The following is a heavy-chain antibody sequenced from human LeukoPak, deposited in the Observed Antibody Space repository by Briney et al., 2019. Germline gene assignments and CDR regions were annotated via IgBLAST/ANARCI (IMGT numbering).Heavy chain of an antibody. CDR3: AKQTNWGYQVPDF. CDR1: GYTFTGYF. Sequence: ASVKVSCKASGYTFTGYFMYWVRQAPGQGLDWMGYINPYNGVTKFAQKFQGRVTITRDTSTNTAYMELSSLRSDDTAVYYCAKQTNWGYQVPDFWGQGTLVTVSS. J-gene: IGHJ4*02. CDR2: INPYNGVT. D-gene: IGHD7-27*01. V-gene: IGHV1-2*02.